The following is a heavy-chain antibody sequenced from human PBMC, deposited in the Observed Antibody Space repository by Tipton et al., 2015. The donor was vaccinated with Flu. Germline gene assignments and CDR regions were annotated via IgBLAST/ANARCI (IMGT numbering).Heavy chain of an antibody. J-gene: IGHJ4*02. CDR2: IRHDGSKK. CDR1: GFAFENYA. Sequence: SLRLSCATSGFAFENYAMHWVRQAPGKGLEWVACIRHDGSKKFYVDSVKGRFTISRDNSEKTLLLRMNSLRPEDTAVYYCAKTETDDFDYWGQGTLVTVSS. V-gene: IGHV3-30*02. CDR3: AKTETDDFDY. D-gene: IGHD5-24*01.